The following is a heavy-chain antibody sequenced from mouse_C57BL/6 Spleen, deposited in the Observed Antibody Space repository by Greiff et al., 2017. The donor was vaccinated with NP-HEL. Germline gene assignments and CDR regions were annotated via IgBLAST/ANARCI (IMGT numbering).Heavy chain of an antibody. CDR1: GYTFTGYW. D-gene: IGHD2-3*01. CDR3: ARSPYDGYDRYYAMDY. J-gene: IGHJ4*01. V-gene: IGHV1-9*01. Sequence: QVQLQQSGAELMKPGASVKLSCKATGYTFTGYWIEWVKQRPGHGLEWIGEILPGSGSTNYNEKFKGKATFTADTSSNTAYMQLSSLTTEDSAIYYCARSPYDGYDRYYAMDYWGQGTSVTVSS. CDR2: ILPGSGST.